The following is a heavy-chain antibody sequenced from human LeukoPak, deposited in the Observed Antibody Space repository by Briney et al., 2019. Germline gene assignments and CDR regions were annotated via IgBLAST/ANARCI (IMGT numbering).Heavy chain of an antibody. CDR2: IYYSGSI. CDR3: TRLAHPDSSRWYFGY. CDR1: GGSISNYY. Sequence: SETLSLTCTVSGGSISNYYWSWIRQPPGKGLEWIGYIYYSGSINYSPSLKSRVTISVDTSKNQFSLNLTSMTAADTALYFCTRLAHPDSSRWYFGYWGQGTLVTVSS. J-gene: IGHJ4*02. D-gene: IGHD3-22*01. V-gene: IGHV4-59*01.